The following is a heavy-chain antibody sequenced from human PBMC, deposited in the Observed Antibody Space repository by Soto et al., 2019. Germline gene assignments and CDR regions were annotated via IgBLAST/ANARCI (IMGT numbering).Heavy chain of an antibody. CDR1: GGSFSGYY. J-gene: IGHJ4*02. Sequence: SETLSLTCAVYGGSFSGYYWSWIRQPPGKGLEWIGEINHSGSTNYNPSLKSRVTISVDTSKNQFSLKLSSVTAADTAVYYCARNLEVRPFDYWGQGTLVTVSS. D-gene: IGHD1-7*01. CDR2: INHSGST. CDR3: ARNLEVRPFDY. V-gene: IGHV4-34*01.